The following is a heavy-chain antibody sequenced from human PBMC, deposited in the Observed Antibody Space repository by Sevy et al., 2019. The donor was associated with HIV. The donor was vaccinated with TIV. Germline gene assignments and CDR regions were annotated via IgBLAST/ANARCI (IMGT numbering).Heavy chain of an antibody. V-gene: IGHV3-49*04. Sequence: GGSLRLSCTASGFTFGGYTMSWVRQAPGKGLEWVAFIRGKPYGGTTEYAASVKGRFTISRDDSKSIAYLQMNSLNPEATAVYYCTRVEGAADWGMDVWGQGTTVTVSS. CDR2: IRGKPYGGTT. CDR3: TRVEGAADWGMDV. J-gene: IGHJ6*02. D-gene: IGHD1-26*01. CDR1: GFTFGGYT.